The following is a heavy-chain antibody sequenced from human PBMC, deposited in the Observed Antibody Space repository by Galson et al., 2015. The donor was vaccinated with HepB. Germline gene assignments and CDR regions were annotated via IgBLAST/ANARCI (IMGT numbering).Heavy chain of an antibody. D-gene: IGHD4-17*01. CDR1: GFTFSNYA. Sequence: SLRLSCAASGFTFSNYAMSWVRQAPGMGLEWVSIISGSGGRTYYADSVKGRFTISRDVSKNTLYLQMNSLRTEDTALYYCAKHWGPGDYWVPFDYWGQGTLVTVSS. V-gene: IGHV3-23*01. CDR2: ISGSGGRT. J-gene: IGHJ4*02. CDR3: AKHWGPGDYWVPFDY.